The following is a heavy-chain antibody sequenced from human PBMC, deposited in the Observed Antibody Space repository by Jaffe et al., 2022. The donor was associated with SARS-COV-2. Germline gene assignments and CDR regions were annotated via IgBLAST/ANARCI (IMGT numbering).Heavy chain of an antibody. CDR3: ARHGVGAAAGEFAN. CDR1: GGSISSSSYY. V-gene: IGHV4-39*01. J-gene: IGHJ4*02. CDR2: IYYSGST. Sequence: QLQLQESGPGLVKPSETLSLTCTVSGGSISSSSYYWGWIRQPPGKGLEWIGSIYYSGSTYYNPSLKSRVTISVDTSKNQFSLKLSSVTAADTAVYYCARHGVGAAAGEFANWGQGTLVTVSS. D-gene: IGHD6-13*01.